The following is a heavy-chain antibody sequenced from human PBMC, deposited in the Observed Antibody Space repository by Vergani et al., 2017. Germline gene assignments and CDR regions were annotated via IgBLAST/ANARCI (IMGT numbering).Heavy chain of an antibody. Sequence: EVQLVESGGGLVQPGGSLRLSCAASGFTVSSNYMSWVRQAPGKGLEWVSVISGSGGSTYYADSVKGRFTISRDNSKNTLYLQMNSLRAEDTAVYYCAKDEKYCSSTSCYTAYYYGMDVWGQGTTVTVSS. CDR2: ISGSGGST. D-gene: IGHD2-2*02. CDR1: GFTVSSNY. CDR3: AKDEKYCSSTSCYTAYYYGMDV. J-gene: IGHJ6*02. V-gene: IGHV3-23*04.